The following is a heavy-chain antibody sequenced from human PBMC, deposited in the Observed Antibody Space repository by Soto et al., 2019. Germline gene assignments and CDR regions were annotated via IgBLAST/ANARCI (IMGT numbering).Heavy chain of an antibody. CDR1: GYTFTSYA. D-gene: IGHD2-21*02. V-gene: IGHV1-3*05. CDR2: INAGNGNT. Sequence: QVQLVQSGAEEKKPGASVKVSCKASGYTFTSYAMYWVRQAPGQRLEWMGWINAGNGNTKYSQKFQGRVTITRDTSASTAYMELSSLRSEETAVYYCARRIVVVTALDYWGQGTLVTVSS. J-gene: IGHJ4*02. CDR3: ARRIVVVTALDY.